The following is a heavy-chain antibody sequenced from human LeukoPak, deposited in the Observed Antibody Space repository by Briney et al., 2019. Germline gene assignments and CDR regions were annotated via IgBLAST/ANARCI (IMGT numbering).Heavy chain of an antibody. CDR3: ASQWWYSAFDI. D-gene: IGHD2-15*01. CDR1: GGSFSGYY. CDR2: IYYSGST. Sequence: KTSETLSLTCAVYGGSFSGYYWSWIRQPPGKGLEWIGYIYYSGSTNYNPSLKSRVTISVDTSKNQFSLKLSSVTAADTAVYYCASQWWYSAFDIWGQGTMVTVSS. V-gene: IGHV4-59*01. J-gene: IGHJ3*02.